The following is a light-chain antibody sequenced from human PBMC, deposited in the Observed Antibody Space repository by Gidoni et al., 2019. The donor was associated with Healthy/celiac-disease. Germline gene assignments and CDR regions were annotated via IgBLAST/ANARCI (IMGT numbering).Light chain of an antibody. CDR3: KQYSSYSWT. CDR2: KAS. J-gene: IGKJ1*01. CDR1: QSISSW. V-gene: IGKV1-5*03. Sequence: DIQMTQSPPTLSAFVGDRVTITCRASQSISSWLAWYQQKPWKAPKLLISKASTLESGVPSRFSGSGAGTEFALTISSLQPDDFATYYCKQYSSYSWTFGQGTKVEIK.